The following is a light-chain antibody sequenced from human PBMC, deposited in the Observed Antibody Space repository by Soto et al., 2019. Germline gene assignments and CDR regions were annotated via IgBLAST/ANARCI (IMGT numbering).Light chain of an antibody. CDR3: QQTYSTPGT. J-gene: IGKJ1*01. CDR2: AAS. Sequence: DIQMTQSPTSLSASVGDRVSITCRASESINIYLNWYQKKSGEAPKLLIYAASSLKSGVPSRFSRSGSGTDFTLTISSLQPEDFATYYCQQTYSTPGTFGQGTKLEIK. CDR1: ESINIY. V-gene: IGKV1-39*01.